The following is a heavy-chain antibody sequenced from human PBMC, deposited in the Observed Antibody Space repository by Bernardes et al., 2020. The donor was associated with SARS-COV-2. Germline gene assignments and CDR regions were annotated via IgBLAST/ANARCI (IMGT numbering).Heavy chain of an antibody. CDR3: ARDFSSGWRQNAFDI. CDR1: GDSITTNNW. V-gene: IGHV4-4*02. CDR2: IYHSGTT. D-gene: IGHD6-19*01. Sequence: SETLSLTCAVSGDSITTNNWWTWVRQPPGKGLEWIGEIYHSGTTNYNPSLKSRVTISVDKSKNQFSLKLSSVTAADTAVYYCARDFSSGWRQNAFDIWGQGTMVAVSS. J-gene: IGHJ3*02.